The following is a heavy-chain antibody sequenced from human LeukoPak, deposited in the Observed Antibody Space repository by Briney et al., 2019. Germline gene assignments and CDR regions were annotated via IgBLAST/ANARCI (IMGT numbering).Heavy chain of an antibody. CDR3: ARDRHRRHYYDSSLHPPLDY. D-gene: IGHD3-22*01. V-gene: IGHV1-18*01. CDR1: GYTFTNFG. J-gene: IGHJ4*02. Sequence: ASVKVSCKASGYTFTNFGISWVRQAPGQGLEWMGWISGYNGNTNYAQKLQGRVTITTDTSTSTAYMALRSLRSDDTAVYYCARDRHRRHYYDSSLHPPLDYWGQGTLVTVSS. CDR2: ISGYNGNT.